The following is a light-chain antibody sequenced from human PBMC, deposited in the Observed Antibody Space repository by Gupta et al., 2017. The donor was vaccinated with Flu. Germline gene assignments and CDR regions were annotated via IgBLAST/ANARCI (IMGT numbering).Light chain of an antibody. J-gene: IGLJ2*01. CDR3: NSYAGNSLV. CDR2: EVS. CDR1: SSDVGGYNY. V-gene: IGLV2-8*01. Sequence: QSVCISCTGTSSDVGGYNYVSWFQQDPGKAPKLIIYEVSRRPSGVPDRFSGSKSGNTASLTVSGLQTEDEADYYCNSYAGNSLVFGGGTKLTVL.